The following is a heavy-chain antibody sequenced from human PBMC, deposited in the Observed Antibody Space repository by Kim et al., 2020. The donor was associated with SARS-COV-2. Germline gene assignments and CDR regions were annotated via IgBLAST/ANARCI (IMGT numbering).Heavy chain of an antibody. D-gene: IGHD1-1*01. Sequence: SETLSLTCAVSGGSISSSNWWSWVRQPPGKGLEWIGEIYHSGSTNYNPSLKSRVTISVDKSKNQFSLKLSSVTAADTAVYYCARGSGQPNLYYYYGMDVWGQGTTVTVSS. CDR2: IYHSGST. CDR3: ARGSGQPNLYYYYGMDV. V-gene: IGHV4-4*02. CDR1: GGSISSSNW. J-gene: IGHJ6*02.